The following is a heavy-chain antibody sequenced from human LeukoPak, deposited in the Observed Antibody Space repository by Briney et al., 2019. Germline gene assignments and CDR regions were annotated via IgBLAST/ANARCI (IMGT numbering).Heavy chain of an antibody. CDR3: ARDLGYCSSTSCTYYFDY. J-gene: IGHJ4*02. D-gene: IGHD2-2*01. Sequence: GGSLRLSCAASGFTFSSYAMHWVRQAPGKGLEWVAVISYDGSNKYYADSVKGRFTTSRDNSKNTLYLQMNSLRAEDTAVYYCARDLGYCSSTSCTYYFDYWGQGTLVTVSS. V-gene: IGHV3-30-3*01. CDR1: GFTFSSYA. CDR2: ISYDGSNK.